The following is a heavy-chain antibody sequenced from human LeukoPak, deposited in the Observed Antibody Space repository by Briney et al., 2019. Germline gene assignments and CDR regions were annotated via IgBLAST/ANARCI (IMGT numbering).Heavy chain of an antibody. CDR3: AKGGHSSGWYHDY. J-gene: IGHJ4*02. V-gene: IGHV4-4*02. D-gene: IGHD6-19*01. CDR1: GGSISSSNW. Sequence: PSGTLSLTCAVSGGSISSSNWWSWVRQPPGKGLEWIGEIYHSGSTNYNPSLKSRVTISVDKSKNQFSLKLSSVTAADTAVYYCAKGGHSSGWYHDYWGQGTLVTVSS. CDR2: IYHSGST.